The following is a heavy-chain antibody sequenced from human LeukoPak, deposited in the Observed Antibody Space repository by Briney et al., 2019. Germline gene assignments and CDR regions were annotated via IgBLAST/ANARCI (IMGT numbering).Heavy chain of an antibody. V-gene: IGHV4-4*09. J-gene: IGHJ4*02. Sequence: PSETLSLTCTVSGGSISSHYWSWIRQPPGKGLEWIAYIYPSGGDNYNPSLKSRVTTSSDTSKNQFSLRLSSVTAADTAVYYCARQRAGNYFDYWGQGTLVTVSS. CDR3: ARQRAGNYFDY. CDR2: IYPSGGD. D-gene: IGHD6-19*01. CDR1: GGSISSHY.